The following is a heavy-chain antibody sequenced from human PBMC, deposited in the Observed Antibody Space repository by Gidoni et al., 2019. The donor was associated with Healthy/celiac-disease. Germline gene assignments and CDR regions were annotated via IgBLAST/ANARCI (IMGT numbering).Heavy chain of an antibody. CDR1: GFTFSSYG. J-gene: IGHJ6*03. CDR2: IWYDGSNK. CDR3: ASSYYYYYMDV. V-gene: IGHV3-33*01. Sequence: QVQLVESGGGVVQPGRSLRLSCAASGFTFSSYGMHWVRQAPGKGREWVAVIWYDGSNKYYADSVKGRFIISRDNSKNTLYLQMNSLRAEDTAVYYCASSYYYYYMDVWGKGTTVTVSS.